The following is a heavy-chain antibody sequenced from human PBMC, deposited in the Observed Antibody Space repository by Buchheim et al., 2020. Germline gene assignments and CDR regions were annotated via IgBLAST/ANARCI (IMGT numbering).Heavy chain of an antibody. J-gene: IGHJ6*02. V-gene: IGHV3-23*01. CDR2: ISGSGGST. CDR3: AKTHASFGIFVGAYYYGMDV. CDR1: GFTFSSYA. Sequence: EVQLLESGGGLVQPGGSLRLSCAAFGFTFSSYAMSWVRQAPGKGLEWVSAISGSGGSTYYADSVKGRFTISRDNSKNTLYLQMNSLRAEDTAVYYCAKTHASFGIFVGAYYYGMDVWGQGTT. D-gene: IGHD3-3*01.